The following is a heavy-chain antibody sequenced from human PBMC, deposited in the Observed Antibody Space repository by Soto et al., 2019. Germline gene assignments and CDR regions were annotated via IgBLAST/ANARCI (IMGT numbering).Heavy chain of an antibody. V-gene: IGHV3-23*01. D-gene: IGHD2-8*01. CDR1: GFTFSSYA. Sequence: PGGSLRLSCAASGFTFSSYAMSWVRQAPGKGLEWVSAISGSGGSTYYADSVKGRFTISRDNSKNTLYLQMNSLRAEDTAVYYCAKGVGYCTNGVCRPLYYYYGMDVWGQGTTVTVS. CDR2: ISGSGGST. J-gene: IGHJ6*02. CDR3: AKGVGYCTNGVCRPLYYYYGMDV.